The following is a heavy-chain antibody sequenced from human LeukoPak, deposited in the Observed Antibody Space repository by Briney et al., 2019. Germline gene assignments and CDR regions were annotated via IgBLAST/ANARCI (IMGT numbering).Heavy chain of an antibody. J-gene: IGHJ4*02. Sequence: GGSLRLSCAASGFTFSSYSMNWVRQAPGKGLEWVSYISSSSGTMYYADSVKGRFTISRDNAKYSLYPQMNSLRDEDTAVYFCARDGGYDYVWGSYRYNVDYWGQGTLVTVSS. CDR2: ISSSSGTM. D-gene: IGHD3-16*02. CDR1: GFTFSSYS. CDR3: ARDGGYDYVWGSYRYNVDY. V-gene: IGHV3-48*02.